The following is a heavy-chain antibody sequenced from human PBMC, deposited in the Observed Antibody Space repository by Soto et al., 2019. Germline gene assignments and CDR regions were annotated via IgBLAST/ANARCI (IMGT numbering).Heavy chain of an antibody. Sequence: QVQLVQSGAEVKKPGSSVKVSCKASGGTFSSYAISWVRQAPGQGLEWMGGIIPIFGTANYAQKFQGRVTVTADESTSTAYMELSSLRSEDTAVYYCASGPMIVVGDRVGGGPFDPWGQGTLVTVSS. CDR2: IIPIFGTA. J-gene: IGHJ5*02. CDR3: ASGPMIVVGDRVGGGPFDP. D-gene: IGHD3-22*01. V-gene: IGHV1-69*01. CDR1: GGTFSSYA.